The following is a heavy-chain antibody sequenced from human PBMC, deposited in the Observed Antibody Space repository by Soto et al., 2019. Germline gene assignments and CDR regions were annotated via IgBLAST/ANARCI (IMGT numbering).Heavy chain of an antibody. CDR3: ASVRFVEWFPPGGY. V-gene: IGHV3-23*01. CDR2: ISGSGGST. J-gene: IGHJ4*02. D-gene: IGHD3-3*01. Sequence: EVQLLESGGGLVQPGGSLRLSCAASGFTFSSYAMSLVRQAPGKGLEWVSAISGSGGSTYYADSVKGRFTISRDNSKNTLYLQMNSLRAEDTAVYYCASVRFVEWFPPGGYWGQGTLVTVSS. CDR1: GFTFSSYA.